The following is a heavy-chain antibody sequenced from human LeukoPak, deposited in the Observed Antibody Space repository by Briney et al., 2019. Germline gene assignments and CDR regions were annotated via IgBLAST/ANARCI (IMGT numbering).Heavy chain of an antibody. J-gene: IGHJ4*02. D-gene: IGHD3-16*01. CDR3: ARPDYSHFDY. V-gene: IGHV3-66*02. CDR1: GFTVSSNY. CDR2: IYSGGST. Sequence: PGGSLRLSCAASGFTVSSNYMNWVRQAPGKGLEWVSIIYSGGSTYYVDSVKGRITISRDNSKNTLYLQMNRLRVEDTAVYYCARPDYSHFDYWGQGTLVTVSS.